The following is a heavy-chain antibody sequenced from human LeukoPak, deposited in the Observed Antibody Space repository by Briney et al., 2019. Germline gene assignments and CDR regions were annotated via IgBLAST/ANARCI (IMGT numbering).Heavy chain of an antibody. V-gene: IGHV3-23*01. CDR1: GFTFSSYV. D-gene: IGHD6-13*01. CDR3: ANRLTAAGTRGFDY. Sequence: GGSLRLSCAASGFTFSSYVMSWVRQAPGKGLEWVSGISGSGGNTYYADSVKGRVTISRDNSKNTLYLQMNSLRAEDTAVYYCANRLTAAGTRGFDYWGQGTLVTVSS. J-gene: IGHJ4*02. CDR2: ISGSGGNT.